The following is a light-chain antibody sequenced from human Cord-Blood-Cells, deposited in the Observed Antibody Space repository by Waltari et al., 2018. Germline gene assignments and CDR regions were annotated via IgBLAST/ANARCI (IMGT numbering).Light chain of an antibody. CDR3: CSYAGSSTYVV. CDR1: SSDAGSYNL. J-gene: IGLJ2*01. Sequence: QSALTQPASVSGSPGQSITISCTGPSSDAGSYNLVSWYQQHPGKAPKLMIYEGSKRPSGVSNRFSGSKSGNTASLTISGLQAEDEADYYCCSYAGSSTYVVFGGGTKLTVL. CDR2: EGS. V-gene: IGLV2-23*01.